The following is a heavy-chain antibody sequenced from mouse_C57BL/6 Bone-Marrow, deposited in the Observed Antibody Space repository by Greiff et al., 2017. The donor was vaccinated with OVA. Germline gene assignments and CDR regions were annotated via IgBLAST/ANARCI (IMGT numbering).Heavy chain of an antibody. CDR3: AKRRRRYYARDY. CDR2: IYPRSGNT. Sequence: QVQLQQSGAELARPGASVKLSCKASGYTFTSYGISWVKQRTGQGLEWIGEIYPRSGNTYYHEKFKGQATLTSAKSSSTAYIELRSLTSEDSAVYCCAKRRRRYYARDYWGQGTSVTVSA. V-gene: IGHV1-81*01. CDR1: GYTFTSYG. J-gene: IGHJ4*01. D-gene: IGHD1-2*01.